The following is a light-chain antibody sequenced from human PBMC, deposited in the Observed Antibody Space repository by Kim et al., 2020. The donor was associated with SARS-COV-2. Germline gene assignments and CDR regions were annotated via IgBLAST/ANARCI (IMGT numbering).Light chain of an antibody. Sequence: DIQMTQSPSSLSASVGDRVTITCQASQDISNYLNWYQQKPGKAPKLLIYDASNLETGVPSRFSGSGSGTDFTFTISSLQPEDIATYYCKQYDNPPITFGQETKLEI. CDR3: KQYDNPPIT. CDR2: DAS. J-gene: IGKJ2*01. V-gene: IGKV1-33*01. CDR1: QDISNY.